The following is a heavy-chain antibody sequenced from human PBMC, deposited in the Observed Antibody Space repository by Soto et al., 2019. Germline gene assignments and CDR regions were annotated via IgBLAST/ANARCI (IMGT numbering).Heavy chain of an antibody. V-gene: IGHV4-34*01. CDR3: ARGPKKLIY. CDR1: GGSFSGYF. CDR2: INDNGST. Sequence: SETLSLTCGVSGGSFSGYFWTWIRQPPGKGLEWIGAINDNGSTNFNPSLKSRVTMSVDASKNQFSLKLDSVTAADTAVYYCARGPKKLIYWSQGNLVTAPQ. D-gene: IGHD2-8*01. J-gene: IGHJ4*02.